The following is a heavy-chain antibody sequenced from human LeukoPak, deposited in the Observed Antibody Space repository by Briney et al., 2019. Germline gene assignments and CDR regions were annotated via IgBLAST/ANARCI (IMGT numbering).Heavy chain of an antibody. CDR3: ARDRGDYSDYSDFFDA. CDR2: IKKTGSET. J-gene: IGHJ4*02. Sequence: PGGSLRLSCAASGFTFSHFWMSWVRQAPGKGLEWVAYIKKTGSETYYVDSVKGRFTISRDDSKNTIYLQMDSLRAEDTAMYYCARDRGDYSDYSDFFDAWGQGTLVTFSS. V-gene: IGHV3-7*03. CDR1: GFTFSHFW. D-gene: IGHD4-11*01.